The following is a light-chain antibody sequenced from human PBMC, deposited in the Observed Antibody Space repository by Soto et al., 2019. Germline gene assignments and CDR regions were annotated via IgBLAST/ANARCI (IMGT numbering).Light chain of an antibody. V-gene: IGLV1-51*01. Sequence: QSVLTQPPSGSAAPGQKVTISCFGSSSNIGNNNVSWYQQLPGTAPKLLIYNSNKRPSGIPDLFSGSKSGTSATLGITGLQTGDEADYYCGTWDSSLSAVVFGRGTQLTVL. CDR1: SSNIGNNN. J-gene: IGLJ2*01. CDR2: NSN. CDR3: GTWDSSLSAVV.